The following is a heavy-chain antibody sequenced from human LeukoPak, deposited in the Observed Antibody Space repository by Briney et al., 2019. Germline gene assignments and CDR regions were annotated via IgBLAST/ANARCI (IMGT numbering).Heavy chain of an antibody. D-gene: IGHD3-22*01. J-gene: IGHJ4*02. CDR1: GFTFNTYT. CDR2: ISDDGSNK. CDR3: ARAPLPYTMIVEDPYLDD. V-gene: IGHV3-30-3*01. Sequence: GRSLRLSSAASGFTFNTYTMHWVRQAPGKGLEWEAVISDDGSNKYYVDSVKGRFTISRDNSKNTLYLQMNSLRAEDTAVYYCARAPLPYTMIVEDPYLDDWGQGTLVTVSS.